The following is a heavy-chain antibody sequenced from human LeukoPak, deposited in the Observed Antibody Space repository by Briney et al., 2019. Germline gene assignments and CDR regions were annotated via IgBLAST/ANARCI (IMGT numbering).Heavy chain of an antibody. CDR3: ARGRGQLLSGIWFDP. J-gene: IGHJ5*02. D-gene: IGHD2-2*01. Sequence: SETLSLTCTVSGGSISSYYWSWIRQPPGKGLEWIGYIYYSGSTNYNPSLKSRVTMSVDTSKNQFSLKLSSVTAADTAVYYCARGRGQLLSGIWFDPWGQGTLVTVSS. CDR1: GGSISSYY. V-gene: IGHV4-59*12. CDR2: IYYSGST.